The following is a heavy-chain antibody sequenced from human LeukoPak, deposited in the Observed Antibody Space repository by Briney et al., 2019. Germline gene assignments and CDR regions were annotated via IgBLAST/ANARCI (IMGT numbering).Heavy chain of an antibody. CDR3: AKDIGDIVVVPAAAPTDY. J-gene: IGHJ4*02. CDR2: ISGDGGSP. Sequence: GGSLRLSCAASGFTFDDYAMHWVRQAPGKGLEWVSLISGDGGSPYYADSVKGRFTISRDNSKNSLYLQMNSLRTEDTALYYCAKDIGDIVVVPAAAPTDYWGQGTLVTVSS. V-gene: IGHV3-43*02. CDR1: GFTFDDYA. D-gene: IGHD2-2*01.